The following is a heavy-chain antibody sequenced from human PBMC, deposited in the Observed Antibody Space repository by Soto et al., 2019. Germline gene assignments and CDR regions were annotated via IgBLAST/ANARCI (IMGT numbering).Heavy chain of an antibody. Sequence: SETLSLTCTVSGGSISSGGYCWSWIRQHPGKGLEWIGYIYYSGSTNYNPSLKSRVTISVDTSKNQFSLKLSSVTAADTAVYYCARGEDSDIVVVVAARGNWFDPWGQGTLVTVSS. D-gene: IGHD2-15*01. CDR1: GGSISSGGYC. CDR2: IYYSGST. V-gene: IGHV4-31*03. J-gene: IGHJ5*02. CDR3: ARGEDSDIVVVVAARGNWFDP.